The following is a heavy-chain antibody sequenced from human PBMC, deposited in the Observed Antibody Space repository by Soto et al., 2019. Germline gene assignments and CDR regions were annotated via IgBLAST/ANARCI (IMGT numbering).Heavy chain of an antibody. D-gene: IGHD3-10*01. CDR1: GFTFSSYS. Sequence: GGSLRLSCAASGFTFSSYSMNWVRQAPGKGLEWVSYISSSSSTIYYADSVKGRFTISRDNAKNSLYLQMNSLRAEDTAVYYCARASDGSGSTRRAYYYYMDVWGKGTTVTVSS. V-gene: IGHV3-48*01. CDR3: ARASDGSGSTRRAYYYYMDV. CDR2: ISSSSSTI. J-gene: IGHJ6*03.